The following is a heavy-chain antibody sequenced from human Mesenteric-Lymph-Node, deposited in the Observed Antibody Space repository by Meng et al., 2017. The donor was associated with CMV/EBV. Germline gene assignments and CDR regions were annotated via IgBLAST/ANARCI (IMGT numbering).Heavy chain of an antibody. CDR1: GYSISSGYY. CDR2: IYHSEST. V-gene: IGHV4-38-2*02. Sequence: SETLSLTCTVSGYSISSGYYWGWIRQPPGKGLEWIGSIYHSESTYYNPSLKSRVTISVDTSKNQFSLKLSSVTAADTAVYYCARVDCSSTSCYYYYGMDVWGQGTTVTVSS. CDR3: ARVDCSSTSCYYYYGMDV. J-gene: IGHJ6*02. D-gene: IGHD2-2*01.